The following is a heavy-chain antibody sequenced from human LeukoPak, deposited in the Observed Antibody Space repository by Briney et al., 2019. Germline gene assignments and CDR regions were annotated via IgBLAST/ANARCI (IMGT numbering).Heavy chain of an antibody. CDR1: GGTFSSYA. CDR2: IIPIFGTE. CDR3: ARGHNRAADAFDI. Sequence: SVTVSCKASGGTFSSYAISWVRQAPGQGLEWMGGIIPIFGTENYAQKFQGRVTITADESTSTAYMELSSLRSEDTAVYHCARGHNRAADAFDIWGQGTMVTVSS. V-gene: IGHV1-69*01. D-gene: IGHD6-25*01. J-gene: IGHJ3*02.